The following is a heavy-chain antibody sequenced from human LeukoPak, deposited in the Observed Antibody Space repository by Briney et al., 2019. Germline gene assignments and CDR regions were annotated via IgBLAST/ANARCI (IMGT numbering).Heavy chain of an antibody. V-gene: IGHV3-74*01. CDR3: ARAVFDDYGDPYFDY. CDR2: INSDGSST. CDR1: GFTFSSYW. Sequence: GGSLRLSCAASGFTFSSYWMHWIRQAPGKGLVWVSRINSDGSSTSYADSVKGRFTISRDNAKNALYLQMNSLRAEDTAVYYCARAVFDDYGDPYFDYWGQGTLVTVSS. D-gene: IGHD4-17*01. J-gene: IGHJ4*02.